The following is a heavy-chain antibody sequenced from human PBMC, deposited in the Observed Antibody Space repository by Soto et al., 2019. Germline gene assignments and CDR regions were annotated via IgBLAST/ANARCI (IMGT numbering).Heavy chain of an antibody. J-gene: IGHJ6*02. D-gene: IGHD6-13*01. Sequence: ASVKVSCKASVGTFTSYVINWVRPAPGQGLEWMGWMIPIIGKTIYAQKFQGRVTITRNTSTSTAYMELSSLRSEDTAVYYCARDRSDSSSWYDYYYYGMDVWGQGTTVTVSS. CDR1: VGTFTSYV. V-gene: IGHV1-8*03. CDR2: MIPIIGKT. CDR3: ARDRSDSSSWYDYYYYGMDV.